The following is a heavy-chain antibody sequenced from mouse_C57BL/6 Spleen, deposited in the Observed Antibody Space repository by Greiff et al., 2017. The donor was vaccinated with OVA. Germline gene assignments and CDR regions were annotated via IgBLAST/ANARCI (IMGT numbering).Heavy chain of an antibody. CDR1: GYAFSSYW. CDR2: LYPGDGDT. D-gene: IGHD1-1*01. CDR3: ASPRYYYGSSPFDY. J-gene: IGHJ2*01. V-gene: IGHV1-80*01. Sequence: VQGVESGAELVKPGASVKISCKASGYAFSSYWMNWVKQRPGKGLEWIGQLYPGDGDTNYNGKFKGKATLTADKSSSTAYMQLSSLTSEDTAVYFCASPRYYYGSSPFDYWGQGTTLTVSS.